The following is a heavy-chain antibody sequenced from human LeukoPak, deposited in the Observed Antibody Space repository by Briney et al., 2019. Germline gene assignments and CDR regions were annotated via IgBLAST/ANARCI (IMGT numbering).Heavy chain of an antibody. V-gene: IGHV3-21*01. J-gene: IGHJ6*02. CDR3: ARVDYDPHRVDV. CDR1: GFTFSSYS. D-gene: IGHD4-17*01. Sequence: GGSLRLSCAASGFTFSSYSMNWVRQAPGKGLEWVSSISSSSSYIYYADSVKSRFIISRDNAKNSLYLQMNSLRAEDTAVYYCARVDYDPHRVDVWGQGTTVTVSS. CDR2: ISSSSSYI.